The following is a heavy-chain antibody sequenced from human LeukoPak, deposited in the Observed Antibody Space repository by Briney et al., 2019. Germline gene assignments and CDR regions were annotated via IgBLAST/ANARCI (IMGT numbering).Heavy chain of an antibody. V-gene: IGHV4-39*07. J-gene: IGHJ4*02. CDR1: GGSISSSTYY. D-gene: IGHD2-2*01. CDR2: INHSGST. Sequence: SETLSLICTVSGGSISSSTYYWGWIRQPPGKGLEWIGEINHSGSTNYNPSLKSRVTISVDTSNNQFSLKLSSVTAADTAVYYCARVSTSCLFDYWGQGTLVTVSS. CDR3: ARVSTSCLFDY.